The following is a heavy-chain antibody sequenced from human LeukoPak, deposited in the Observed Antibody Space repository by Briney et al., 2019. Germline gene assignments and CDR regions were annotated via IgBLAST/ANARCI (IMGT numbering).Heavy chain of an antibody. J-gene: IGHJ3*02. CDR1: GGSISSGSYY. V-gene: IGHV4-61*02. CDR3: ARDRVGAAFDI. Sequence: SETLSLTCTVSGGSISSGSYYWSWIRQPAGKGLEWIGRMYTSGSTNYNPSLKSRVTISVDRSKNQFSLKLSSVTAADTAVYYCARDRVGAAFDIWGQGTMVTVSS. D-gene: IGHD2-15*01. CDR2: MYTSGST.